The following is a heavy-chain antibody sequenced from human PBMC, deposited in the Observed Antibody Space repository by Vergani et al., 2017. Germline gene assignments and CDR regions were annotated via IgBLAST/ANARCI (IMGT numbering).Heavy chain of an antibody. Sequence: QVQLQQWGAGLLTPSETLSLTCAVYGGSFSGYYWSWIRQPPGKGLEWIGEINHSGSTNYNPSLKCRVTISVATSKNQFSLKLSSVTAADTAVYYCARVEGRYWYFDLWGRGTLVTVSS. V-gene: IGHV4-34*01. CDR3: ARVEGRYWYFDL. CDR2: INHSGST. D-gene: IGHD5-24*01. CDR1: GGSFSGYY. J-gene: IGHJ2*01.